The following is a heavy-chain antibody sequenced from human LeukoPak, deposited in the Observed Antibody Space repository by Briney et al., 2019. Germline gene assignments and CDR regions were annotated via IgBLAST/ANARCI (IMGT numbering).Heavy chain of an antibody. CDR1: GYTFTGYY. CDR3: VTGRELTGPPY. J-gene: IGHJ4*02. Sequence: ATVKISCKVSGYTFTGYYMHWVQQAPGKGLEWMGLVDPEDGETIYAEKFQGRVTITADTSTDTAYMELSSLRSEDTAVYYCVTGRELTGPPYWGQGTLVTVSS. D-gene: IGHD1-20*01. V-gene: IGHV1-69-2*01. CDR2: VDPEDGET.